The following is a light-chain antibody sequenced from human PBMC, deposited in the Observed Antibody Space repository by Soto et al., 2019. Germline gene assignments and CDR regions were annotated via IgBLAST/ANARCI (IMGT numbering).Light chain of an antibody. CDR3: SSYTSSSPYV. Sequence: QSVLTQHVYESRAPAQARTTYSFGTSSDVGGYNYVSWYQQHPGKAPELMIYEVSNRPSGVSNRFSGSKSGNTASLTISGLQAEDEADYYCSSYTSSSPYVFGTGTKVTVL. CDR2: EVS. CDR1: SSDVGGYNY. J-gene: IGLJ1*01. V-gene: IGLV2-14*01.